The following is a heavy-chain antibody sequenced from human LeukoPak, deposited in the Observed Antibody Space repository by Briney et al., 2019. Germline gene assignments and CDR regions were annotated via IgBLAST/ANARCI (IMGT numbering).Heavy chain of an antibody. CDR1: GFTFSSCW. J-gene: IGHJ2*01. CDR3: ARAVPYRTNGVCGYWYFDL. Sequence: PGGSLRLSCAASGFTFSSCWMHWVRQAPGKGLVWVSRINSDGSSTSYADSVKGRFTISRDNAKNTLYLQMNSLRAEDTAVYYCARAVPYRTNGVCGYWYFDLWGRGTLVTVSS. V-gene: IGHV3-74*01. CDR2: INSDGSST. D-gene: IGHD2-8*01.